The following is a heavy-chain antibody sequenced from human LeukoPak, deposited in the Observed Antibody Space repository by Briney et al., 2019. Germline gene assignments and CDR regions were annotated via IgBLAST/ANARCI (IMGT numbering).Heavy chain of an antibody. CDR3: ARGRDIVVVPAARIGFDY. D-gene: IGHD2-2*01. V-gene: IGHV4-34*01. CDR2: MNHSGST. CDR1: GGSISGYY. J-gene: IGHJ4*02. Sequence: SETLSLTCAVLGGSISGYYWSWIRQPPAKGLEWIGEMNHSGSTNYNPSLKSRVTISVDTSKNQFSLKLSSVTAADTAVYYCARGRDIVVVPAARIGFDYWGQGTLVTVSS.